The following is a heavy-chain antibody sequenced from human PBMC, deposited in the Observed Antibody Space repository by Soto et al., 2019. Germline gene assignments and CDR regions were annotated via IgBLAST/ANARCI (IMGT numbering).Heavy chain of an antibody. J-gene: IGHJ4*02. D-gene: IGHD5-18*01. CDR1: GFTFSSYG. CDR2: ISYDGSNK. CDR3: AKDRTWIQLWWTFDY. Sequence: GGSLRLSCAACGFTFSSYGMHWVRQAPGKGLEWVAVISYDGSNKYYADSVKGRFTISRDNSKNTLYLQMNSLRAEDTAVYYCAKDRTWIQLWWTFDYWGQGTLVTVSS. V-gene: IGHV3-30*18.